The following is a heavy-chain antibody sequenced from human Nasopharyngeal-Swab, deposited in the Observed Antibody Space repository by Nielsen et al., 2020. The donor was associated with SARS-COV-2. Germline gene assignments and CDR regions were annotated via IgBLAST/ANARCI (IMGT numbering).Heavy chain of an antibody. D-gene: IGHD3-22*01. Sequence: GESLKISCAASGFTFSSYAMSWVRRAPGKGLEWVSIISGSGDTTYYADSVNDRFTISRDNSKNTLYLQMNSLRVEDTAVYYCAKRDDYYESSGLGDWGQGTLVTVSS. CDR3: AKRDDYYESSGLGD. CDR1: GFTFSSYA. CDR2: ISGSGDTT. V-gene: IGHV3-23*01. J-gene: IGHJ4*02.